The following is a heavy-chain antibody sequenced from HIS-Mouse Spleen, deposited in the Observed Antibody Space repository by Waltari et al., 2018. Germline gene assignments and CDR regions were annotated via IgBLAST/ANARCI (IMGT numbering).Heavy chain of an antibody. D-gene: IGHD6-13*01. V-gene: IGHV4-39*07. CDR2: IHYSGGT. CDR1: GGSISSSSYY. Sequence: QLQLQESGPGLVKPSETLSLTCTVSGGSISSSSYYWCWNRQPPGQGLGWIGSIHYSGGTYSTPSLKGRVTISVATSKNQFSVKLSSVTAADSAVYCWAREIPYSSSWYDWYFDLWGRGTLVTVSS. CDR3: AREIPYSSSWYDWYFDL. J-gene: IGHJ2*01.